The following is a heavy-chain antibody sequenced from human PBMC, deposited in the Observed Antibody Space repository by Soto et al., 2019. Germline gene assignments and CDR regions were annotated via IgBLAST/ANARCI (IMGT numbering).Heavy chain of an antibody. V-gene: IGHV1-3*01. Sequence: ASVKVSCKTSGYTLTSYAMHWVRQAPGQRLEWMGWINAGDGDTKYSQKFQGRVTITRDTFANTAYMEVRSLRSEDAAVYYCASENQPRGLYFHYYGADVWGQGTTVTVSS. CDR1: GYTLTSYA. CDR3: ASENQPRGLYFHYYGADV. J-gene: IGHJ6*02. D-gene: IGHD2-2*01. CDR2: INAGDGDT.